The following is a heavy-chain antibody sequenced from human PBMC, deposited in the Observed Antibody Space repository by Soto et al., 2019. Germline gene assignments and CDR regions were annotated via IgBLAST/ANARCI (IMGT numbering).Heavy chain of an antibody. J-gene: IGHJ4*02. Sequence: GGSLRLSCAASGFTFSSYAMSWVRQAPGKGLEWVSAISGSGGSTYYADSVKGWFTISRDNSKNTLYLQMNSLRAEDTAVYYCAKDVLLRWSLRYWGQGTLVTVSS. CDR2: ISGSGGST. CDR1: GFTFSSYA. D-gene: IGHD2-15*01. CDR3: AKDVLLRWSLRY. V-gene: IGHV3-23*01.